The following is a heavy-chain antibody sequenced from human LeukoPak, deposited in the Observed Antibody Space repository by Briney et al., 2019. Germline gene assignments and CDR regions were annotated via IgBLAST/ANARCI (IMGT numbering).Heavy chain of an antibody. CDR1: GFTFSSYS. V-gene: IGHV3-48*04. CDR3: AREKIWGSGSYSQY. D-gene: IGHD3-10*01. J-gene: IGHJ4*02. CDR2: ISSSSSTI. Sequence: GGSLRLSCAASGFTFSSYSMNWVRQAPGKGLEWVSYISSSSSTIYYTDSVKGRFTISRGNAKNSLYLQMNSLRAEDTAVYYCAREKIWGSGSYSQYWGQGTLVTVSS.